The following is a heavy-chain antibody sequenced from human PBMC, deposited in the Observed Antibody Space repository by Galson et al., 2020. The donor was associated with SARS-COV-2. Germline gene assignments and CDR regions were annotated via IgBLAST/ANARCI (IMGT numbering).Heavy chain of an antibody. D-gene: IGHD3-9*01. Sequence: ASVKVYCKASGYTFANYDVNWVRQATGQGLEWMGWMNPKSGNTGYAQRFQGRVTITRDTSISTAYLELSSLRSEDTAVYYCARASKHYNFLTGYLNYYYYYMDVWGTGTTVTISS. J-gene: IGHJ6*03. CDR3: ARASKHYNFLTGYLNYYYYYMDV. CDR1: GYTFANYD. V-gene: IGHV1-8*03. CDR2: MNPKSGNT.